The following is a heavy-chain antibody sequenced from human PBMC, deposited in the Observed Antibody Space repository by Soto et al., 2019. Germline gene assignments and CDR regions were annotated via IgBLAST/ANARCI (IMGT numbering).Heavy chain of an antibody. J-gene: IGHJ4*02. CDR2: TRHDGSNT. Sequence: QVQLVESGGGVVQPGRSLRLSCAASGFTFSGYGMHWVRQAPGKGLEWVAITRHDGSNTYYADSVRGRFTISRDNSKKKLYLKMDSLRAEDTAVYYCARDGVDAPTFFGYFDYWGKGTMVTVSS. D-gene: IGHD2-15*01. CDR3: ARDGVDAPTFFGYFDY. CDR1: GFTFSGYG. V-gene: IGHV3-33*01.